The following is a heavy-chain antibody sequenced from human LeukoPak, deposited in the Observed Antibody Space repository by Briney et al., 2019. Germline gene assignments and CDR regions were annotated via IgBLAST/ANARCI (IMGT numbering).Heavy chain of an antibody. V-gene: IGHV4-31*03. CDR3: ARSYDSSGYYGRFFDY. J-gene: IGHJ4*02. D-gene: IGHD3-22*01. Sequence: SETLSLTCTVSGGSISSGGYYWSWIRQHPGKGLEWIGYIYYSGSTYYNPSLKSRVTISVDTSKNQFSLKLSSVTATDTAVYYCARSYDSSGYYGRFFDYWGQGTLVTVSS. CDR1: GGSISSGGYY. CDR2: IYYSGST.